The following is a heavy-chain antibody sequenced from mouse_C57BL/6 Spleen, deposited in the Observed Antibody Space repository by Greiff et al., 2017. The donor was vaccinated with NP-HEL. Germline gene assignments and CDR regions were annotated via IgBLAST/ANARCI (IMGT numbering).Heavy chain of an antibody. V-gene: IGHV1-9*01. CDR2: ILPGSGST. D-gene: IGHD1-1*01. CDR1: GYTFTGYW. CDR3: ARGGVFITTVVADAMDY. Sequence: VQLQQSGAELMKPGASVKLSCKATGYTFTGYWIEWVKQRPGHGLEWIGEILPGSGSTNYNEKFKGKATFTADTSSNTAYMQLSSLPTEDSAIYYCARGGVFITTVVADAMDYWGQGTSVTVSS. J-gene: IGHJ4*01.